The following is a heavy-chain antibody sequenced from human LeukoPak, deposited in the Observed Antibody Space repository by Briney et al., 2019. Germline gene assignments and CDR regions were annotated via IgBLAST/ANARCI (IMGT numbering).Heavy chain of an antibody. D-gene: IGHD3-16*01. Sequence: GGSLRLSCAVSGVIFSNYDIQWIRQVPGKGLTWLSLIRYDGIDKYYADSVKGRFTISRDNSKNTLFLQMNSLRVADTAVYYCAKRADYYDSSRALYDAFDLWGQGTMVTVSS. CDR1: GVIFSNYD. CDR2: IRYDGIDK. V-gene: IGHV3-30*02. J-gene: IGHJ3*01. CDR3: AKRADYYDSSRALYDAFDL.